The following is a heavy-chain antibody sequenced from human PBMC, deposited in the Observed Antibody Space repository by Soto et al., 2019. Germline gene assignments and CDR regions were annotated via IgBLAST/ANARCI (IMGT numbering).Heavy chain of an antibody. D-gene: IGHD3-22*01. CDR2: IYRGGST. J-gene: IGHJ6*02. V-gene: IGHV3-66*01. CDR1: GFTVSDNS. CDR3: ARDKALVVPSLVNSDYYYYAMDV. Sequence: EVQLVESGGGLVQPEGSLRLSCAASGFTVSDNSMTWVRQAPGKGLEWVSVIYRGGSTNYADSVRGRFTISRDNSKNTLYLQINSLRDEDTALYYCARDKALVVPSLVNSDYYYYAMDVWGQGTTVTVSS.